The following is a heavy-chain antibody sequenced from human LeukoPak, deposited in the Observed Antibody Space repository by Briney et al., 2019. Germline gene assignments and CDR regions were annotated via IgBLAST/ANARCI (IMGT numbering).Heavy chain of an antibody. CDR3: ARDYADYGDYIYFDY. CDR1: GFTFDDYG. D-gene: IGHD4-17*01. Sequence: GGSLRLSCAASGFTFDDYGMSWVRQAPGKGLEWVSGINWNGGSTGDADSVKGRFTISRDNAKNSLYLQMNSLRAEDTALYYCARDYADYGDYIYFDYWGQGTLVTVSS. CDR2: INWNGGST. J-gene: IGHJ4*02. V-gene: IGHV3-20*04.